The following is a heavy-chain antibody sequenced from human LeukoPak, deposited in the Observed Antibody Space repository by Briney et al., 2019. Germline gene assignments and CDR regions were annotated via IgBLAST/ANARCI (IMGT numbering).Heavy chain of an antibody. J-gene: IGHJ4*02. CDR3: ARSFRGSRPFDY. D-gene: IGHD1-26*01. CDR1: GGSISSSSYY. CDR2: IYYSGST. V-gene: IGHV4-39*07. Sequence: SETLSLTCTVSGGSISSSSYYWGWIRQPPGKGLEWIGSIYYSGSTYYNPSLKSRVTISVDTSKNQFSLKLSSVTAADTAVYYCARSFRGSRPFDYWGQGTLVTVSS.